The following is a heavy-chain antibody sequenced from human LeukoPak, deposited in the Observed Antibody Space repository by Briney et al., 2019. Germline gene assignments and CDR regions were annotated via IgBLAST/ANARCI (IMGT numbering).Heavy chain of an antibody. V-gene: IGHV3-23*01. CDR2: ISGSGGST. J-gene: IGHJ4*02. CDR3: AKDIGYYDSSGYFDY. CDR1: GLTFSSYA. D-gene: IGHD3-22*01. Sequence: SGGSLRLSCAASGLTFSSYAMSWVRQAPGKGLEWGSAISGSGGSTYYADSVKGRFTISRDNSKNTLYLQMNSLRAEDTAVYYCAKDIGYYDSSGYFDYWGQGTLVTVSS.